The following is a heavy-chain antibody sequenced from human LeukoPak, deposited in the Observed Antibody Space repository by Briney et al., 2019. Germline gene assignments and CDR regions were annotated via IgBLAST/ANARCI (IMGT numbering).Heavy chain of an antibody. Sequence: PGGSLRLSCAPSGLCFTDDPMHWVRQAPGEGLEWMSIFQTVAEGAKSPYYADYVKCRGTISRDDGKNTLYLHMNSLRVDVTAVYYCAAGIRYAFDYWGQGILVTVSS. D-gene: IGHD3-9*01. CDR3: AAGIRYAFDY. J-gene: IGHJ4*02. CDR2: FQTVAEGAKSP. CDR1: GLCFTDDP. V-gene: IGHV3-48*01.